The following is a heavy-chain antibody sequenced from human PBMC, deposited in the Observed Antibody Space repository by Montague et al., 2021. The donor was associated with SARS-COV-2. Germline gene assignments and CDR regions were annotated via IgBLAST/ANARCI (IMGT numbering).Heavy chain of an antibody. Sequence: SLRLSCAASGFTFSSYSMNWVRQAPGKGPEWVSSISSSSSYIYYADSVKGRFTISRDNAKNSLYLQMNSLRAEDTAVYYCARDQQLVLGYYYGMDVWGQGTTVTVSS. CDR3: ARDQQLVLGYYYGMDV. CDR1: GFTFSSYS. J-gene: IGHJ6*02. D-gene: IGHD6-13*01. V-gene: IGHV3-21*01. CDR2: ISSSSSYI.